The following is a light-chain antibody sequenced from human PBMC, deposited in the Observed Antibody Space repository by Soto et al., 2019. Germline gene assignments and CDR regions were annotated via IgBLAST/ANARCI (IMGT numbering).Light chain of an antibody. CDR3: QTYDSSLSGLYV. V-gene: IGLV2-14*01. J-gene: IGLJ1*01. CDR1: SSDVGGYNY. Sequence: SVLTQPASVSGSPGQSITISCTGTSSDVGGYNYVSWYQQHPGKAPKLMIYEVSNRPSGVSNRFSGSKSGNTASLTISGLQTEDEGDYYCQTYDSSLSGLYVFGTGTKVTVL. CDR2: EVS.